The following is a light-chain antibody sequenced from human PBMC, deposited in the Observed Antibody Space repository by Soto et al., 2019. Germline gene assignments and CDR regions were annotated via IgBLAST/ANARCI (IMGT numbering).Light chain of an antibody. CDR1: QSVSSY. CDR2: DAS. J-gene: IGKJ1*01. Sequence: EIVLTQSPATLSLSPGERATLSCWPSQSVSSYLAWYQQKPGQAPRLLIYDASSLESGVPSRFSGSGSGTEFSLTISSLQPDDFASYYCQQYKSYPWTFGQGTKVDIK. V-gene: IGKV3-11*01. CDR3: QQYKSYPWT.